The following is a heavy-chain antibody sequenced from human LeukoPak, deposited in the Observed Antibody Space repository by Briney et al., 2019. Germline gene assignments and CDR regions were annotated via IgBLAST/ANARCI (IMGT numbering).Heavy chain of an antibody. D-gene: IGHD5-18*01. CDR1: GFTFSNYE. Sequence: GGSLRLSCAASGFTFSNYEMNWVRQAPGKGLEWVSYISSSGSTIYYADSLKGRFTISRDNAKNSLYLQMNSLRAEDTAVYYCARRATSERGHSYGLDYWGQGTLVTVSS. CDR3: ARRATSERGHSYGLDY. V-gene: IGHV3-48*03. CDR2: ISSSGSTI. J-gene: IGHJ4*02.